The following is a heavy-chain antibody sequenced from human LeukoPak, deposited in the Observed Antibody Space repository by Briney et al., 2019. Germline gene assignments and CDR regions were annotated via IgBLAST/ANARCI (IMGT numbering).Heavy chain of an antibody. CDR2: IESKAKNYAT. Sequence: GGSLRLSCAASGFTFSDCAMHWVRQASGEELEWVGLIESKAKNYATAYAASVKGTFTISRDESKNMAYLQMNSLKTDDTAVYYCTRDGGSYSHLDYWGQGTLVTVSS. V-gene: IGHV3-73*01. J-gene: IGHJ4*02. CDR1: GFTFSDCA. CDR3: TRDGGSYSHLDY. D-gene: IGHD1-26*01.